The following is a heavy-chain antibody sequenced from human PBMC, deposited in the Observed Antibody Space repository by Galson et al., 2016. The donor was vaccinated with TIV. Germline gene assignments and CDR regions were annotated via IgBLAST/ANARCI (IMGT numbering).Heavy chain of an antibody. CDR1: GFTFSRHW. V-gene: IGHV3-7*01. CDR2: IKQDGDYK. CDR3: ARELRQDAFDI. D-gene: IGHD6-25*01. J-gene: IGHJ3*02. Sequence: LRLSCAASGFTFSRHWMSWVRQAPGKGLEWVANIKQDGDYKYYVDSVKGRFTISRDNAKNSLYLQMNSLRAEDTAVYYCARELRQDAFDIWGQGTMVTVSS.